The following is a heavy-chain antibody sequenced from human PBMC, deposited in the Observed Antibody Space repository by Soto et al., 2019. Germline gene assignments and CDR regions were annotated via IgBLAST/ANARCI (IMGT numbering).Heavy chain of an antibody. J-gene: IGHJ6*02. CDR1: GFTFDDYA. CDR3: VRDRATAAHWGYYYYGMDV. V-gene: IGHV3-66*01. Sequence: PGGSLRLSCAASGFTFDDYAMHWVRQAPGKGLEWVSVIYSGGSTYYADSVKGRFTISRDNSKNTLYLQMNSLRAEDTAVYYCVRDRATAAHWGYYYYGMDVWGQGTTVTVSS. D-gene: IGHD6-13*01. CDR2: IYSGGST.